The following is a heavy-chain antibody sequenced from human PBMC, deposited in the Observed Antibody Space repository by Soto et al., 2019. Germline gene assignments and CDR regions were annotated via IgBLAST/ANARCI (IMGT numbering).Heavy chain of an antibody. J-gene: IGHJ5*02. V-gene: IGHV1-69*06. D-gene: IGHD5-12*01. CDR2: IIPIFGTT. CDR3: ARAAGYTGAANRGRCDP. CDR1: GGTLRNNA. Sequence: QVQLVQSGAEVKTPGSSVRASCKASGGTLRNNAITWWRQAPGQGLEWMGEIIPIFGTTKFAERFQGRVSITADTSTNTMYMVLSSKTSEDTAVYYCARAAGYTGAANRGRCDPWGQGTLVTVSS.